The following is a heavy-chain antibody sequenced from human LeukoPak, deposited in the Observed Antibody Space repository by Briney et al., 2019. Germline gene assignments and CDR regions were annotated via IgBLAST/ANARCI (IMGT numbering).Heavy chain of an antibody. D-gene: IGHD6-19*01. CDR3: AKLYSSAGVGPSGFDY. J-gene: IGHJ4*02. V-gene: IGHV3-23*01. CDR1: GFTFSSYA. CDR2: IRGSGGST. Sequence: GGSLRLSCAASGFTFSSYAMSWIRQAPGKGLEWVSAIRGSGGSTYYADSVKGRFTISRDNSKNTLYLQMNSLRAEDTAVYYCAKLYSSAGVGPSGFDYWGQGTLVTVSS.